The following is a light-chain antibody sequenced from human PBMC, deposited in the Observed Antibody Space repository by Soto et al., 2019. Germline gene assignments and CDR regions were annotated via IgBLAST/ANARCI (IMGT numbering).Light chain of an antibody. CDR1: SGHSSYA. CDR3: QTWGTGIHV. CDR2: LNSDGSH. V-gene: IGLV4-69*01. J-gene: IGLJ1*01. Sequence: QSVLTQSPSASASLGASVKLTCTLSSGHSSYAIAWHQQQPEKGPRYLMKLNSDGSHSKGDGIPDRFSGSSSVAERYLIISSLQSEDEADYYCQTWGTGIHVFGTGTK.